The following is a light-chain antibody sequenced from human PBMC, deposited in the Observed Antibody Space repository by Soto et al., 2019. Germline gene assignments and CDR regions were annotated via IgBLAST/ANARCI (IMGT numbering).Light chain of an antibody. V-gene: IGLV2-14*01. CDR1: SSDVGGYNY. CDR2: EVS. Sequence: QSALTQAASVSGSPGQSITISCTGTSSDVGGYNYVSWYQQHPGKAPKLMIYEVSNRPSGVSNRFSGSKSGNTASLTISGLQAEDEADYYCSSYTSSRGVFGTGTKVTVL. CDR3: SSYTSSRGV. J-gene: IGLJ1*01.